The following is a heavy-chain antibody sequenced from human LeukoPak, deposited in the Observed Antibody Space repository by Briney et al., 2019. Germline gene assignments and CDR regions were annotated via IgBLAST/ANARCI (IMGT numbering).Heavy chain of an antibody. V-gene: IGHV1-18*01. CDR2: ISPYTGDT. D-gene: IGHD3-3*01. J-gene: IGHJ2*01. Sequence: ASVKVSCKASGYTFTAYGISWLRQAPDQRPEWLAWISPYTGDTKYAEALGGRLTVTRDTSTTTVFMQLRSLRSDDTALYFCGRDQGSRHYPRYFDLWGRGTLVTVAS. CDR1: GYTFTAYG. CDR3: GRDQGSRHYPRYFDL.